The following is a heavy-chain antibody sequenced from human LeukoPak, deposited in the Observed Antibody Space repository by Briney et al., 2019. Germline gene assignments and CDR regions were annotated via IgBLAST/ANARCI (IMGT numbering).Heavy chain of an antibody. CDR1: GGSFSGYY. V-gene: IGHV4-34*01. D-gene: IGHD2-2*01. CDR2: INHSGST. Sequence: SETLSLTCAVYGGSFSGYYWSWIRQPPGKGLEWIGEINHSGSTNYNPSLKSRVTISVDTSKNQFSLKRSSLPAADTAVYYCARLGYCSSTSCYPREPYPYYYYMDVWAKGTTVTVSS. CDR3: ARLGYCSSTSCYPREPYPYYYYMDV. J-gene: IGHJ6*03.